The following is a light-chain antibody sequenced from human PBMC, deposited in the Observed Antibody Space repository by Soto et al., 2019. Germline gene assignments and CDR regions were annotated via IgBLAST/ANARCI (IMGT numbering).Light chain of an antibody. Sequence: EIALTQSPGTLPFSRGERATLSCRASQSVSNSYLAWYQQKPGQAPRLLIYGASSRATGIPDRFSGSGSGTDFTLTISRLEPEDFAVYYCQQHGSSPFTFGQGTRLEIK. CDR3: QQHGSSPFT. V-gene: IGKV3-20*01. CDR2: GAS. CDR1: QSVSNSY. J-gene: IGKJ5*01.